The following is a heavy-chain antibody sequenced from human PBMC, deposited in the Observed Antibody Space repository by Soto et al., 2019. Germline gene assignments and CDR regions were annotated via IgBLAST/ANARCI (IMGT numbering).Heavy chain of an antibody. CDR2: IYYSGSP. Sequence: SETLSLTCSVSGGSISSGDHYWSWIRQSPGKGLEWIGYIYYSGSPYYNPSLKSRLTISVDTSKNQFSLKLSSVTAADTAVYYCAREVPGDYFDNWGQGTLVTV. CDR3: AREVPGDYFDN. CDR1: GGSISSGDHY. V-gene: IGHV4-30-4*01. D-gene: IGHD3-10*01. J-gene: IGHJ4*02.